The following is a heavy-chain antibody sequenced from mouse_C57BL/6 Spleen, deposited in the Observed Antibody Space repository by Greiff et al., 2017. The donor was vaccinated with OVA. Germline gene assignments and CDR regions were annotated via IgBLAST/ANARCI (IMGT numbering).Heavy chain of an antibody. D-gene: IGHD2-3*01. J-gene: IGHJ2*01. CDR3: ARSYDGYYRDYFDY. V-gene: IGHV1-69*01. CDR1: GYTFTSYW. CDR2: IDPSDSYT. Sequence: QVQLQQPGAELVMPGASVKLSCKASGYTFTSYWMHWVKQRPGQGLEWIGEIDPSDSYTNYNQKFKGKSTLTVDKSSSTAYMKLSSLTSEDSAVYYCARSYDGYYRDYFDYWGQGTTLTVSS.